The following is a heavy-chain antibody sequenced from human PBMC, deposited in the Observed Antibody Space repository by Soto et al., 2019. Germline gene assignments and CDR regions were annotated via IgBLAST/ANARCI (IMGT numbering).Heavy chain of an antibody. D-gene: IGHD6-13*01. V-gene: IGHV4-39*01. CDR1: GGSISSSVYY. CDR3: ARRTLGIAAADDY. Sequence: SETLSLTCSVTGGSISSSVYYWGWIRQPPGKRLEWIGSIYNSGSTYYNPSLNSRVTISADTSKNQFSLKLSSVTAADTAVYYCARRTLGIAAADDYWGQGTLVTVSS. CDR2: IYNSGST. J-gene: IGHJ4*02.